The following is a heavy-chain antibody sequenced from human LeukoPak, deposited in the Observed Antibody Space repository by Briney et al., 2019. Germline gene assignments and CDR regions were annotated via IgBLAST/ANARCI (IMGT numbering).Heavy chain of an antibody. CDR1: GGSFSGYY. CDR3: ARSRRGRCSSTSCQYYYYYYGMDV. CDR2: INHSGST. Sequence: SETLSLTCAVYGGSFSGYYWSWIRQPPGKGLEWIGEINHSGSTNYNPSLKSRVTISVDTSKNQFSLKLSSVTAADTAVYYCARSRRGRCSSTSCQYYYYYYGMDVWGQGTTVTVSS. J-gene: IGHJ6*02. D-gene: IGHD2-2*01. V-gene: IGHV4-34*01.